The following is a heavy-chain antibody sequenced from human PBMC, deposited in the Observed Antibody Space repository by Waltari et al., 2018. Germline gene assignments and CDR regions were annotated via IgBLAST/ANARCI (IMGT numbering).Heavy chain of an antibody. CDR1: GFTFSSYS. V-gene: IGHV3-21*01. D-gene: IGHD3-22*01. CDR2: ISSSSSYI. CDR3: AKGSSAEGDY. Sequence: EVQLVESGGGLVKPGGSLRLSCAASGFTFSSYSMNWVRQAPGKGLEWVSSISSSSSYIYYADSVKGRFTISRDNSKNTLYLQMNSLRAEDTAVYYCAKGSSAEGDYWGQGTLVTVSS. J-gene: IGHJ4*02.